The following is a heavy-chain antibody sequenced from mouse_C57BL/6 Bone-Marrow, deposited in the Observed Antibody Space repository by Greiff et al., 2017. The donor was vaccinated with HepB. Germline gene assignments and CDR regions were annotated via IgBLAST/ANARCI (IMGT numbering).Heavy chain of an antibody. CDR3: ARLITTVVAYYAMDY. V-gene: IGHV5-12*01. J-gene: IGHJ4*01. Sequence: EVMLVESGGGLVQPGGSLKLSCAASGFTFSDYYMYWVRQTPEKRLEWVAYISNGGGSTYYPDTVKGRFTISRDNAKNTLYLQMSRLKSEDTAMYYCARLITTVVAYYAMDYWGQGTSVTVSS. CDR1: GFTFSDYY. CDR2: ISNGGGST. D-gene: IGHD1-1*01.